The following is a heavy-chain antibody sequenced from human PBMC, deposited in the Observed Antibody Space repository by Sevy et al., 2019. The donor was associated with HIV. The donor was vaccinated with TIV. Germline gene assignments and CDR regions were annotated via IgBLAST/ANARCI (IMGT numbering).Heavy chain of an antibody. D-gene: IGHD3-10*01. CDR1: GFTFSNAW. V-gene: IGHV3-33*08. CDR3: ATNMVHAGAYDSYFNF. CDR2: IWYDGSSK. Sequence: GGSLRLSCAASGFTFSNAWMNWVRQAPGKGLEWVAMIWYDGSSKDYAESVKGRFAISRDNSQNTAFLQMNSLRAEDTGVYYCATNMVHAGAYDSYFNFWGQGSLVTVSS. J-gene: IGHJ4*02.